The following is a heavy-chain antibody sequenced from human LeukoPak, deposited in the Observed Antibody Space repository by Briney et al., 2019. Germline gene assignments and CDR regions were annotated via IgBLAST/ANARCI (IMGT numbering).Heavy chain of an antibody. CDR3: ATETIGRHYDY. D-gene: IGHD1-14*01. Sequence: PGGSLRLSCEASGFTFSSCGFNWVRQAPGKGLEWVSSIGPTGTDRYYADSVRGRFTISRDNAKNSMYLQVDSLRDEDTAVYYCATETIGRHYDYWGQGTLLTVSS. V-gene: IGHV3-21*01. CDR2: IGPTGTDR. CDR1: GFTFSSCG. J-gene: IGHJ4*02.